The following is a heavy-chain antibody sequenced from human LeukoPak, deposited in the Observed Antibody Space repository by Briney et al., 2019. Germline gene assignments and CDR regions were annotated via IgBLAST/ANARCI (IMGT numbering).Heavy chain of an antibody. J-gene: IGHJ1*01. V-gene: IGHV4-38-2*01. D-gene: IGHD3-22*01. Sequence: SSETLSLTCAVSDYSISSGNYWGWIRQPPGKGLEWIGSVYHSGSTHYSPSLKSRVTIAVDTSKNQFSLKLSSVTAADTAVYYCARTSRAYYYDSSGYYSYEYFQHWGQGTLVTVSS. CDR3: ARTSRAYYYDSSGYYSYEYFQH. CDR2: VYHSGST. CDR1: DYSISSGNY.